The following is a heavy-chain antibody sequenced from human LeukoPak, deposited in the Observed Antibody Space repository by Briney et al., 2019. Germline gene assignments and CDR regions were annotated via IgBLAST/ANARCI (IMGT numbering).Heavy chain of an antibody. J-gene: IGHJ3*02. Sequence: PGGSLRLSCAASGFTFSSNYMSWVRQAPGKGLEWVSIIYSGGSTYYSDSVKGRFTISRDNSKNTLYLQMNSLRAEDTAVYYCARDLIGYCTSTSCYDAAFDIWGQGTMVTVSS. V-gene: IGHV3-66*01. CDR1: GFTFSSNY. CDR3: ARDLIGYCTSTSCYDAAFDI. CDR2: IYSGGST. D-gene: IGHD2-2*01.